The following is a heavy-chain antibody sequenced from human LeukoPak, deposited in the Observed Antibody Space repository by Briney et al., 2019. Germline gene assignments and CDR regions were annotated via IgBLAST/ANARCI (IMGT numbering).Heavy chain of an antibody. D-gene: IGHD4-17*01. CDR2: IKQDGSEK. CDR1: GFTFSSYW. V-gene: IGHV3-7*01. Sequence: GGSLRHSCAASGFTFSSYWMSWVRQAPGKGLEWVANIKQDGSEKYYVDSVKGRFTISRDNAKNSLYLQMNSLRAEDTAVYYCARGGDYDWFDPWGQGTLVTVSS. CDR3: ARGGDYDWFDP. J-gene: IGHJ5*02.